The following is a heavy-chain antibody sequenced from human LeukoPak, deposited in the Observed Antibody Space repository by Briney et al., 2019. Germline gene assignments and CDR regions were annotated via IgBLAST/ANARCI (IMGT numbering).Heavy chain of an antibody. CDR3: VRDPGIVVVIDDAFDI. D-gene: IGHD3-22*01. CDR1: GFTFSNYS. V-gene: IGHV3-21*01. Sequence: GGSLRLSCAASGFTFSNYSMNWVRQAPGKGLEWVSSISSSSSYIFYADSVMGRFTISRDNAKNSLYLQMNSLRAEDTAVYYCVRDPGIVVVIDDAFDIWGQGTMVTVSS. J-gene: IGHJ3*02. CDR2: ISSSSSYI.